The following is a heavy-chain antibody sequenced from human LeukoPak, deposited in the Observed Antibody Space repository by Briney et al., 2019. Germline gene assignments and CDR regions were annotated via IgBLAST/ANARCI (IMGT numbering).Heavy chain of an antibody. CDR1: GGTFSSYA. CDR3: ARDMQNYSSTWYPGSWFDP. D-gene: IGHD6-13*01. Sequence: SVKVSCKTSGGTFSSYAISWVRQAPGQGLEWMGRIIPILSIANYAQTFQGRVTITADKSTSTAYMELSSLRSEDTAVYYCARDMQNYSSTWYPGSWFDPWGQGTLVTVSS. CDR2: IIPILSIA. J-gene: IGHJ5*02. V-gene: IGHV1-69*04.